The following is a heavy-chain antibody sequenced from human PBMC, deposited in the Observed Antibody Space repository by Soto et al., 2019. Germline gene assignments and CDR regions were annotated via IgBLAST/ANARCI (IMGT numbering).Heavy chain of an antibody. CDR3: ARELSYSGSPYYCGMDV. D-gene: IGHD1-26*01. V-gene: IGHV3-48*01. CDR1: GFTFSSYS. J-gene: IGHJ6*02. CDR2: ISSSSSTI. Sequence: EVQLVESGGGLVQPGGSLRLSCAASGFTFSSYSMNWVRQAPGKGLEWVSYISSSSSTIYYADSVKGRFTISKDNAKNSLYLQMNSLRAEDTAVYYCARELSYSGSPYYCGMDVWGRGITVTVSS.